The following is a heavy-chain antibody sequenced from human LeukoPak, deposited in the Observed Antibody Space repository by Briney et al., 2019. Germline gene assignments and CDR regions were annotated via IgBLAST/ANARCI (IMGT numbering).Heavy chain of an antibody. Sequence: GVPLRLSCAPWVFTFSSFAKQGVRQAPGRGLEGGAVIRDNDSNKYYEGSVTGRFTISRDNSNHTLYLQMNNLRAEDTAVYYCASELDHYYDSNAFDLWGQGTMVTVSS. CDR1: VFTFSSFA. CDR2: IRDNDSNK. CDR3: ASELDHYYDSNAFDL. V-gene: IGHV3-30-3*01. D-gene: IGHD3-22*01. J-gene: IGHJ3*01.